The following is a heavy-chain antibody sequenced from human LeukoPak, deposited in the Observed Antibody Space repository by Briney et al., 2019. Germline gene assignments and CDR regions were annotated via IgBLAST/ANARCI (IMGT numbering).Heavy chain of an antibody. J-gene: IGHJ6*03. CDR3: ARRRATITPDYYYYYYMDV. CDR1: GYTFTSYG. CDR2: ISAYNGNT. Sequence: GASVKVSCNASGYTFTSYGISWVRQAPGQRLEWMGWISAYNGNTNYAQKLQGRVTMTTDTSTSTAYMELRSLRSDDTAVYYCARRRATITPDYYYYYYMDVWGKGTTVTVSS. D-gene: IGHD5-12*01. V-gene: IGHV1-18*01.